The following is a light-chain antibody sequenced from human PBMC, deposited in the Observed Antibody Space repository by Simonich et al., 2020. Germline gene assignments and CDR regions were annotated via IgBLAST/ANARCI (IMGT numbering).Light chain of an antibody. V-gene: IGLV2-23*01. CDR3: CSYAGSSTLV. CDR1: SSDVGSYNI. CDR2: VGS. J-gene: IGLJ3*02. Sequence: QSALTQPASVSGSPGQSITISCTGTSSDVGSYNIVSWYQQHPGKAPKLMIYVGSKRPSGVSNRCSGSKSGNTASLTIYGLQAEDEADYYCCSYAGSSTLVFGGGTKLTVL.